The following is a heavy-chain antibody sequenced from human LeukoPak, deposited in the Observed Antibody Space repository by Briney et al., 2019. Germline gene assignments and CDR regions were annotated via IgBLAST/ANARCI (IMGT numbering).Heavy chain of an antibody. V-gene: IGHV3-23*01. D-gene: IGHD2-15*01. CDR1: GFTLSKYG. J-gene: IGHJ4*02. CDR2: INNNGGYT. Sequence: GGGLRLSCGGSGFTLSKYGKKWVRQAPGKGAEWVAGINNNGGYTYYADSVQGRFTISRDNSKSTLCLQMNSLRAEDTAVYYCAKQLGYCSDGSCYFPYWGQGTLVTVSS. CDR3: AKQLGYCSDGSCYFPY.